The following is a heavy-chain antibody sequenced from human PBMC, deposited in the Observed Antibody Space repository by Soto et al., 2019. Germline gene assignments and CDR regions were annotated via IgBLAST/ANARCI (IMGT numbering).Heavy chain of an antibody. CDR3: ARANRYNWNDQGKYYYYYMDV. CDR1: GFTFSSYS. D-gene: IGHD1-1*01. V-gene: IGHV3-48*01. Sequence: EVQLVESGGGLVQPGGSLRLSCAASGFTFSSYSMNWVRQAPGKGLEWVSYISSSSSTIYYADSVKGRFTISRDNAKNSLYLQMNSLRAEDTAVYYCARANRYNWNDQGKYYYYYMDVWGKGTTVTVSS. J-gene: IGHJ6*03. CDR2: ISSSSSTI.